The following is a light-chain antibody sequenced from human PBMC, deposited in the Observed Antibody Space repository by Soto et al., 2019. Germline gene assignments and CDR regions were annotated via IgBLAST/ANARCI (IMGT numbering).Light chain of an antibody. V-gene: IGLV2-14*01. CDR1: SSDVGGYNY. CDR2: DVS. Sequence: QSALTQPASVSGSPGQSITISCTGTSSDVGGYNYVSWYQQHPGKAPKLMIYDVSNRPSGVSNRFSGSKSGNTASLTISGRQAEDEADYYCSSYTSISTYVVFGGGTKLTVL. CDR3: SSYTSISTYVV. J-gene: IGLJ2*01.